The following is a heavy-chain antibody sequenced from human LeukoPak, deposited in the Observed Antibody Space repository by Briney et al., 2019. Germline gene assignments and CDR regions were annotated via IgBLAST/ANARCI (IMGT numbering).Heavy chain of an antibody. CDR1: GGSISSNSYY. V-gene: IGHV4-39*07. D-gene: IGHD2-2*01. CDR3: ARDDCSSTSCYWSHWFDP. CDR2: INHSGST. J-gene: IGHJ5*02. Sequence: SETLSLTCAVSGGSISSNSYYWGWIRQPPGKGLEWIGEINHSGSTNYNPSLKSRVTISVDTSKNQFSLKLSSVTAADTAVYYCARDDCSSTSCYWSHWFDPWGQGTVVTVSS.